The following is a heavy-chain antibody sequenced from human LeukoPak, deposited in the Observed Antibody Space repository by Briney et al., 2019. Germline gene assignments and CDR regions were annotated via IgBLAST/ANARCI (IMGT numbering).Heavy chain of an antibody. J-gene: IGHJ6*02. CDR2: ISWDGGST. V-gene: IGHV3-43*01. CDR1: GFTFDDYT. D-gene: IGHD5-24*01. Sequence: GGSLRLSCAASGFTFDDYTMHWVRQAPGKGLEWVSLISWDGGSTYYADSVKGRFTISRDNSKDSLHLQMDSLRTEDTALYYCAKDRLERYYYYALDVWGQGTRVTVSS. CDR3: AKDRLERYYYYALDV.